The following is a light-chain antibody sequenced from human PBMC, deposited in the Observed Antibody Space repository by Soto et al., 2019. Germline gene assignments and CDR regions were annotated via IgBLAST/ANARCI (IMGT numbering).Light chain of an antibody. CDR2: GAS. J-gene: IGKJ1*01. V-gene: IGKV3-15*01. CDR3: QQSNNWPWT. Sequence: EIVMTQSPDTLSVSPGERATLSCRASQSVNNILAWYQQKPGQAPRLLIYGASTRSTGIPARFSGSGSGTEFTLTISSLQSEDFAVYYCQQSNNWPWTFGQGTKVEIK. CDR1: QSVNNI.